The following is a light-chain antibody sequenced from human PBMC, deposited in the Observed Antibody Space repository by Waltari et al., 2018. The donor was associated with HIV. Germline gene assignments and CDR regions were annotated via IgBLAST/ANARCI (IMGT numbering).Light chain of an antibody. V-gene: IGKV4-1*01. CDR3: HQYFSAPWT. CDR2: WAS. CDR1: QSLLYSANNKNY. J-gene: IGKJ1*01. Sequence: DIVMTQSPDSLAVSLGERATINCKSSQSLLYSANNKNYLAWSQQKPGQPPKLLIYWASTRESGVPDLFSGSGSGTDCTLTISSLQADDVAVYYCHQYFSAPWTFGQGTKVEIK.